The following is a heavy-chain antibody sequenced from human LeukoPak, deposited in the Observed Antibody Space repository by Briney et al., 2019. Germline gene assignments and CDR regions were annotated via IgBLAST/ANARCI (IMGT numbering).Heavy chain of an antibody. Sequence: GGSLRLTCAASGFTFSSYAMTWVRQAPGKGLEWVSAISGSGYNSYYADSVKGRFTISRDNSKNTLFLQMNSLRGEDTAIYYCAKWMVRRDFWSGAFDIWGQGTMVTV. CDR2: ISGSGYNS. J-gene: IGHJ3*02. V-gene: IGHV3-23*01. CDR3: AKWMVRRDFWSGAFDI. CDR1: GFTFSSYA. D-gene: IGHD3-3*01.